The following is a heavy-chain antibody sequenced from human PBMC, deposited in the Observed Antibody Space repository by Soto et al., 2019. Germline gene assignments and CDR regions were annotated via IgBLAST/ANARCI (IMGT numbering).Heavy chain of an antibody. J-gene: IGHJ5*02. CDR2: IIPILGIA. CDR1: GGTFSSYT. V-gene: IGHV1-69*02. D-gene: IGHD6-13*01. CDR3: ARVSLAAAGTVYGWFAP. Sequence: QVQLVQSGAEVKKPGSSVKVSCKASGGTFSSYTISWVRQSPGQGLEWMGRIIPILGIANYAPKFQGRVTITADKSTSTAYMELSSLSSEDTAVYYCARVSLAAAGTVYGWFAPWGQGTLVTVSA.